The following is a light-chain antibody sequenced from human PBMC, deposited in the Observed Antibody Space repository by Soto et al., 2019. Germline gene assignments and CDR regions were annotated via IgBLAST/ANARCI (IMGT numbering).Light chain of an antibody. CDR2: GTS. J-gene: IGKJ2*01. Sequence: EVVFTQSPGTLSLSPGERSTLSCRASQSVGSSYLAWYQQKPGQAPRVLIYGTSSRATGIPDRFSGSGSGTDFTLTINRLEPEDSAVYYCQQYGSSPPYTFGQGTKVDIK. CDR3: QQYGSSPPYT. V-gene: IGKV3-20*01. CDR1: QSVGSSY.